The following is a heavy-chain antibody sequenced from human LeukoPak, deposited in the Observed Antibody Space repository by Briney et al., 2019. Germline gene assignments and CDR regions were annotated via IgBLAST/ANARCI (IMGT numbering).Heavy chain of an antibody. CDR2: ISSSSGTI. Sequence: QTGGSLRLSCAASGFNFSSYNMNWVRLAPGKGLEWVSYISSSSGTIYYADSVKGRFTISRDNAKNSLYLQMNSLRAEDTAVYYCARDPDYYDSSGYHPDYWGQGTLVTVSS. D-gene: IGHD3-22*01. CDR3: ARDPDYYDSSGYHPDY. V-gene: IGHV3-48*04. CDR1: GFNFSSYN. J-gene: IGHJ4*02.